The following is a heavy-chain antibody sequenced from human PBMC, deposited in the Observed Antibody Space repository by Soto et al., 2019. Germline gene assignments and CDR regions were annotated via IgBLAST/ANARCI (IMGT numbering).Heavy chain of an antibody. CDR3: AKDRRDSSGTCSRCFGMDV. V-gene: IGHV3-30*18. CDR2: ISNDGSIQ. Sequence: QVQLMESGGSVLQPGRSLRLSCAASGFTFSSYGMHWVRQAPGKGLEWVTIISNDGSIQYYGYSVKGRFTVSRDNSKTTLFLEMNSLPAEDTATYSCAKDRRDSSGTCSRCFGMDVWGQGTTVTVSS. J-gene: IGHJ6*02. CDR1: GFTFSSYG. D-gene: IGHD3-22*01.